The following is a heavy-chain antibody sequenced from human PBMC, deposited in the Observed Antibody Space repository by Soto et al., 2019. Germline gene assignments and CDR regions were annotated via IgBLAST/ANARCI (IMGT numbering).Heavy chain of an antibody. V-gene: IGHV3-30*03. J-gene: IGHJ3*02. CDR3: ARSEQYQVFAFDI. CDR2: ITYAGSNK. D-gene: IGHD6-19*01. CDR1: GFTFSSYG. Sequence: GGSLRLSCAASGFTFSSYGMHWVRQAPGKGLEWVALITYAGSNKNYADSVKGRFTISRDNSKNTLYLQMNSLRPEDTAVYYCARSEQYQVFAFDIWGQGTMVTVSS.